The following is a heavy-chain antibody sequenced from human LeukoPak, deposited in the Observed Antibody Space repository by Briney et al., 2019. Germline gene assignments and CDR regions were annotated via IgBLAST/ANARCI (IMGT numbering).Heavy chain of an antibody. V-gene: IGHV4-59*12. D-gene: IGHD3-10*01. CDR3: ARVGPMVRGVYGY. Sequence: SETLSLTCTGSGGSISSYYWSWIRQPPGKGLEWIGYIYYSGSTNYNPSLKSRVTISVDTSKNQFSLKLSSVTAADTAVYYCARVGPMVRGVYGYWGQGTLVTVSS. J-gene: IGHJ4*02. CDR2: IYYSGST. CDR1: GGSISSYY.